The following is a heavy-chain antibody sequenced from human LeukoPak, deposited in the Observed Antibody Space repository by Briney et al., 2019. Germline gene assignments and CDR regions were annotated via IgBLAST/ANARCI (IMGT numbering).Heavy chain of an antibody. Sequence: PGGSLRLSCAASGFSFSSYGMHWVRQAPGKGLEWVAFIRYDGSNKYYADSVKGRFTISRDNSKDTLYLQMNSLRAGDTAVYYCAKPHFDDWGQGTLVTVSS. CDR3: AKPHFDD. J-gene: IGHJ4*02. V-gene: IGHV3-30*02. CDR1: GFSFSSYG. CDR2: IRYDGSNK.